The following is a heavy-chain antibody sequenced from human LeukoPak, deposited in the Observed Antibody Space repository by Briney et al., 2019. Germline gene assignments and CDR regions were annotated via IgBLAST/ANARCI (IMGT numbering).Heavy chain of an antibody. J-gene: IGHJ3*02. V-gene: IGHV3-23*01. CDR1: GFTFSSYA. CDR2: ISGSGGST. CDR3: AKLEGYSSSSGAFDI. D-gene: IGHD6-6*01. Sequence: GGSLRLSCAASGFTFSSYAMIWVRQAPGKGLEWVSAISGSGGSTYYADSVKGRFTISRDNSKNTLYLQMNSLRAEDTAVYYCAKLEGYSSSSGAFDIWGQGTMVTVSS.